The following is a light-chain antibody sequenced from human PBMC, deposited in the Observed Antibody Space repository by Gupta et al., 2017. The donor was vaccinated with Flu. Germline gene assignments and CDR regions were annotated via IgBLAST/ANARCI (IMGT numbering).Light chain of an antibody. Sequence: SNSDIGNNYVSWYQQSPGTAPKLLIFGKDQRPSGIPDRFSGSKSGTSATLVITGLQTGDEADYYCGSWDSSLTIWLVGGGTKLTVL. V-gene: IGLV1-51*01. CDR3: GSWDSSLTIWL. CDR2: GKD. CDR1: NSDIGNNY. J-gene: IGLJ2*01.